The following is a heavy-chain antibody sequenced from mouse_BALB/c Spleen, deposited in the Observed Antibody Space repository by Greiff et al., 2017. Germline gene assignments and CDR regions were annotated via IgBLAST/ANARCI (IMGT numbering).Heavy chain of an antibody. J-gene: IGHJ3*01. D-gene: IGHD4-1*01. CDR1: GYTFTSYW. CDR2: IYPGNSDT. Sequence: EVQGVESGTVLARPGASVKVSCKASGYTFTSYWMHWVKQRPGQGLEWIGAIYPGNSDTSYNQKFKGKAKLTAVTSTSTAYMELSSLTNEDSAVYYCTRALTGTTFAYWGQGTLVTVSA. CDR3: TRALTGTTFAY. V-gene: IGHV1-5*01.